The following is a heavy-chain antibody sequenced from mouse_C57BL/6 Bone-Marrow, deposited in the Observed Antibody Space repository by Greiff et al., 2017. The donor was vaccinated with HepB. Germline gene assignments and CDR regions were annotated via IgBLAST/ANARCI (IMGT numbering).Heavy chain of an antibody. D-gene: IGHD1-1*01. J-gene: IGHJ1*03. Sequence: DVQLVESGAELVRPGASVKLSCTASGFNIKDDYMHWVKQRPEQGLEWIGWIDPENGDTEYASKVQGKATITADTSSNTAYLQLSSLTSEDTAVYYCTLIYYYGSSYWYFDVWGTGTTVTVSS. V-gene: IGHV14-4*01. CDR2: IDPENGDT. CDR3: TLIYYYGSSYWYFDV. CDR1: GFNIKDDY.